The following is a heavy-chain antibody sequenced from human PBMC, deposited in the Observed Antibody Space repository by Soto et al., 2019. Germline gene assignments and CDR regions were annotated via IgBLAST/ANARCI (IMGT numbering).Heavy chain of an antibody. D-gene: IGHD3-3*01. Sequence: PGGSLRLSCAASGFTFSSYSMNWVRQAPGKGLEWVSAISGSGGSTYYADSVKGRFTISRDNSKNTLYLQMNSLRAEDTAVHYCAPRFGLFDYWGQGPLVTVSS. CDR2: ISGSGGST. CDR3: APRFGLFDY. CDR1: GFTFSSYS. V-gene: IGHV3-23*01. J-gene: IGHJ4*02.